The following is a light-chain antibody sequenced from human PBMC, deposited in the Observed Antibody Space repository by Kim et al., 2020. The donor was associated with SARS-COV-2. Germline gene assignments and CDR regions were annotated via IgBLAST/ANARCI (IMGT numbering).Light chain of an antibody. CDR3: QQHATWPPALT. Sequence: PGERATLACRASQSINIDVAWYQQKPGRAPRLLIYDVSKRVSGVPARFSGSGSGIDFALTINGLEPEDFAVYYCQQHATWPPALTFGGGTKV. CDR2: DVS. J-gene: IGKJ4*01. CDR1: QSINID. V-gene: IGKV3-11*01.